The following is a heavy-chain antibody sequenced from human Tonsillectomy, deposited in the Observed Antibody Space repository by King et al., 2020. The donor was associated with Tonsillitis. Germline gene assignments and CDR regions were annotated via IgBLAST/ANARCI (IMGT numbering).Heavy chain of an antibody. V-gene: IGHV4-30-4*01. CDR2: IYYSWTP. J-gene: IGHJ6*02. Sequence: VQLQESGPGLVKPSQTLSLTCTVSGDSVSSGDYYWNWIRQPPGKGLEWIAYIYYSWTPYYNPSLRSRLRISIDTSNNQFSLKLNSVTASDTAVYYCARLPLVWFGESGGMDVWGQGTTVTVSS. D-gene: IGHD3-10*01. CDR3: ARLPLVWFGESGGMDV. CDR1: GDSVSSGDYY.